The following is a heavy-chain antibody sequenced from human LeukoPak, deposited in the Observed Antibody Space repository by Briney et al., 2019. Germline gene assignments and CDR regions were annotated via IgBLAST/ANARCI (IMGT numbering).Heavy chain of an antibody. V-gene: IGHV1-18*01. D-gene: IGHD3-3*01. CDR1: GYTFTSYG. CDR3: ARAIFGVVIIPPYYYGMDV. CDR2: ISAYNGNT. J-gene: IGHJ6*02. Sequence: ASVKVSCKASGYTFTSYGIGWVRQAPGQGLEWMGWISAYNGNTNYAQKLQGRVTMTTDTSTSTAYMELRSLRSDDTAVYYCARAIFGVVIIPPYYYGMDVWGQGTTVTVSS.